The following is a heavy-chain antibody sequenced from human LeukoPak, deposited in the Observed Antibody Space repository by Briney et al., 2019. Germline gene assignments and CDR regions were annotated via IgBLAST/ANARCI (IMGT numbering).Heavy chain of an antibody. CDR3: ARDYAGSPDY. Sequence: GGSLRLSCAASGFTFSTYWIAWVRQGPGKGLVWVSLINGDGTTTTYADSVKGRFTVSRDNAKNTAYLQMNSLRAEDTAVYYCARDYAGSPDYWGQGTLVTASS. D-gene: IGHD3-10*01. CDR1: GFTFSTYW. J-gene: IGHJ4*02. V-gene: IGHV3-74*01. CDR2: INGDGTTT.